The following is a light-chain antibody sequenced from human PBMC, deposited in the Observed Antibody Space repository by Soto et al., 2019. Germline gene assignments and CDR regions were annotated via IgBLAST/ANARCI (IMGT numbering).Light chain of an antibody. Sequence: EIVLTQSPGTLYLSPGERATLSCRASQRVSSSYLAWYQQKPGQAPRLLIYGASSRATGIPDRFSGSGSGTGFALTIIRLEPEDCAVYYFQQYGSSPLRFGGGTKVEIK. J-gene: IGKJ4*01. CDR3: QQYGSSPLR. CDR2: GAS. V-gene: IGKV3-20*01. CDR1: QRVSSSY.